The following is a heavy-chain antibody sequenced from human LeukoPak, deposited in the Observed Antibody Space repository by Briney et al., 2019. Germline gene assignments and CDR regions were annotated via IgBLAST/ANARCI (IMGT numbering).Heavy chain of an antibody. V-gene: IGHV3-48*03. CDR2: ISSSRSTI. Sequence: GGSLRLSCAASGFTFSSYEMNWVRQAPGKGLEWVSYISSSRSTIYYADSVKGRFTIARDNAKNSLYLQLKSLRAEDTAVYYCAELGITMIGGVWGKGTTVTISS. J-gene: IGHJ6*04. CDR1: GFTFSSYE. D-gene: IGHD3-10*02. CDR3: AELGITMIGGV.